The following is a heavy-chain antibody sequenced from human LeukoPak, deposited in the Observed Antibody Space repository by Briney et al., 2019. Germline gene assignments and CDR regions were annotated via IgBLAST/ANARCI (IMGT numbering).Heavy chain of an antibody. J-gene: IGHJ3*02. V-gene: IGHV4-59*01. CDR2: IYYSGST. Sequence: SETLSLTCTVSGGSISSYYWGWIRQPPGKGLEWIGYIYYSGSTNYNPSLKSRVTISVDTSKNQFSLKLSSVTAADTAVYYCARGRYGSGSYYIGAFDIWGQGTTVTVSS. D-gene: IGHD3-10*01. CDR1: GGSISSYY. CDR3: ARGRYGSGSYYIGAFDI.